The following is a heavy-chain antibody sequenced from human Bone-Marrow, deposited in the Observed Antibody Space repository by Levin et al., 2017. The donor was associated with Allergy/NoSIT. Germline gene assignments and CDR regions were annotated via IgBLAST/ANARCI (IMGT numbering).Heavy chain of an antibody. CDR2: IFHTGTT. J-gene: IGHJ4*02. Sequence: NASETLSLTCVVSGGSISSPNWWSWVRQSPGKGLEWIGEIFHTGTTNYNPSLQSRVTLSVDKSKNHFSLTMMSVTAADTAVYFCARDLEVRGASRDYWGQGILVTVSS. CDR3: ARDLEVRGASRDY. D-gene: IGHD3-10*01. V-gene: IGHV4-4*02. CDR1: GGSISSPNW.